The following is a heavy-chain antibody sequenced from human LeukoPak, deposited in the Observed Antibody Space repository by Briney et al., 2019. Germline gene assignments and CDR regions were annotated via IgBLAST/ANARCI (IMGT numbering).Heavy chain of an antibody. V-gene: IGHV4-31*03. CDR1: GGSVSSGGYY. J-gene: IGHJ6*03. D-gene: IGHD1-14*01. CDR2: IYYSGST. Sequence: SETLSLTCTVSGGSVSSGGYYWSWIRQHPGKGLEWIGYIYYSGSTYYNPSLKSRVTISVDTSKNQFSLKLSSVTAADTAVYYCARYARQPEDNYYYYYMDVWGKGTTVTVSS. CDR3: ARYARQPEDNYYYYYMDV.